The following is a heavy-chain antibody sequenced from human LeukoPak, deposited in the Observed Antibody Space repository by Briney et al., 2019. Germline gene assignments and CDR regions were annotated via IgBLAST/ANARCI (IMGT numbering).Heavy chain of an antibody. CDR1: GYTFTSYG. V-gene: IGHV1-18*01. Sequence: GASVKVSCKASGYTFTSYGISWVRQAPGQGLEWMGWISAYNGNTKYAQKLQGRVTMTTDTSTSTAYMELRSLRSDDTAVYYCARDLFYSHYHGSGTPYYYGMDVWGQGTTVTVSS. CDR2: ISAYNGNT. J-gene: IGHJ6*02. D-gene: IGHD3-10*01. CDR3: ARDLFYSHYHGSGTPYYYGMDV.